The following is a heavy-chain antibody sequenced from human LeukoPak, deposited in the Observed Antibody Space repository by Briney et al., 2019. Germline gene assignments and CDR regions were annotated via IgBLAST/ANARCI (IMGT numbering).Heavy chain of an antibody. D-gene: IGHD1-14*01. CDR2: IYPGDSDT. CDR3: ARPNRGGVPRPDDAFDI. Sequence: GEPLKISCKGSGYSFTSYWIGWVRQMPGKGLEWMGIIYPGDSDTRYSPSFQGQVTISADKSISTAYLQWSSLKASDTAMYYCARPNRGGVPRPDDAFDIWGQGTMVTVSS. V-gene: IGHV5-51*01. J-gene: IGHJ3*02. CDR1: GYSFTSYW.